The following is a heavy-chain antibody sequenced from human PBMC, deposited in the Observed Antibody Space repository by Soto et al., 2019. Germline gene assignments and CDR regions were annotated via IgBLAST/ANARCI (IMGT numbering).Heavy chain of an antibody. J-gene: IGHJ3*02. CDR1: GYTLSDYP. V-gene: IGHV1-3*04. CDR2: INTATGKT. D-gene: IGHD3-16*01. CDR3: ARDGGCPDIICFRFAFDI. Sequence: QVQLVQSGAEVKKPGASVRLSCKANGYTLSDYPLHWLRQAPGQRLELMGWINTATGKTEYSQKFQGRVTITGDTFTSTAYMDLSSLTSEDTAVYYCARDGGCPDIICFRFAFDIWGCGTLVTVS.